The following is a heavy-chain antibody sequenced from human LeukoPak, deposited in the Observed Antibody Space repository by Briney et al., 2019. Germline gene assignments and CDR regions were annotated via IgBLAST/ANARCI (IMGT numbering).Heavy chain of an antibody. V-gene: IGHV1-3*01. CDR1: GYTFTSYA. Sequence: ASAKVSCKASGYTFTSYAMHWVRQAPGQRLEWMGWINAGNGNTKYSQKLQDRVTITRDTSASTAYMELSSLRSEDTALYYCAREIAAAHFDYWGQGTLVTVSS. D-gene: IGHD6-13*01. CDR2: INAGNGNT. CDR3: AREIAAAHFDY. J-gene: IGHJ4*02.